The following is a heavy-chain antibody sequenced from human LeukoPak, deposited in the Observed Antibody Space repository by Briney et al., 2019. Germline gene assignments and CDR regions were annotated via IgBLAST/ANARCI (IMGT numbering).Heavy chain of an antibody. D-gene: IGHD1-1*01. CDR1: GYTLTELS. CDR2: FDPEDGET. J-gene: IGHJ6*02. V-gene: IGHV1-24*01. Sequence: ASVKVSCKVSGYTLTELSMHWVRQAPGKGLEWMGGFDPEDGETIYAQKFQGRVTMTEDTSTDTAYMELSSLRAEDTAVYYCARAPGKSYYYYYYGMDVWGQGTTVTVSS. CDR3: ARAPGKSYYYYYYGMDV.